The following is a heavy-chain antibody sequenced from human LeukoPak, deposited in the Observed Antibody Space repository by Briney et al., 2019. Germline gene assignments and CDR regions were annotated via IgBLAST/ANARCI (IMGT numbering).Heavy chain of an antibody. V-gene: IGHV1-2*02. D-gene: IGHD3-10*01. Sequence: ASVKVSCKASGYTFTGYYMHWVRQAPGQGLEWMGWINPNSGGTNYAQKFQGRVTMTRDTSISTAYMELSRLRSDDTAGYYCARARARGVDAFDIWGQGTMVTVSS. CDR3: ARARARGVDAFDI. J-gene: IGHJ3*02. CDR2: INPNSGGT. CDR1: GYTFTGYY.